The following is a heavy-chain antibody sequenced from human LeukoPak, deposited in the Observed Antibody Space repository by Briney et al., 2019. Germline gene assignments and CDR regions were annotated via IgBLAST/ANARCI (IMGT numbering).Heavy chain of an antibody. Sequence: GSLRLSCVASGFTFSSYAMHWVRQTPGKGLEYVSGINSNGGSTHYANSVKGRFTISRDNSKHTLYLQMGSLRTEDMAVYYCARAATVTAESAFRYWGQGTLVTVSS. J-gene: IGHJ4*02. CDR2: INSNGGST. CDR3: ARAATVTAESAFRY. CDR1: GFTFSSYA. D-gene: IGHD4-17*01. V-gene: IGHV3-64*01.